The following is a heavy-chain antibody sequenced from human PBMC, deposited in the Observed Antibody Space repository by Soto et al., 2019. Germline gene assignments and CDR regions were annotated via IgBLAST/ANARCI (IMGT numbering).Heavy chain of an antibody. CDR3: ARTLRQWLDHNWFDP. CDR1: GFTFSSYA. Sequence: GSLRLSCAASGFTFSSYAMHWVRQAPGKGLEWVAVISYDGSNKYYADSVKGRFTISRDNSKNTLYLQMNSLRAEDTAVYYCARTLRQWLDHNWFDPWGQGTLVTVSS. D-gene: IGHD6-19*01. CDR2: ISYDGSNK. V-gene: IGHV3-30*04. J-gene: IGHJ5*02.